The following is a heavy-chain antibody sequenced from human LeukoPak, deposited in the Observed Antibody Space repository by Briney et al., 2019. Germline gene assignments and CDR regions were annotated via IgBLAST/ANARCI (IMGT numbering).Heavy chain of an antibody. CDR1: GYTFTSYG. CDR2: ISAYNGST. CDR3: ARGNYDFWSGHRYYYYMDV. Sequence: ASVKVSCKASGYTFTSYGISWVRQAPGQGLEWMGWISAYNGSTNYAQKLQGRVTMTTDTSTSTAYMELRSLRSDDTAVYYCARGNYDFWSGHRYYYYMDVWGKGTTVTVSS. J-gene: IGHJ6*03. D-gene: IGHD3-3*01. V-gene: IGHV1-18*01.